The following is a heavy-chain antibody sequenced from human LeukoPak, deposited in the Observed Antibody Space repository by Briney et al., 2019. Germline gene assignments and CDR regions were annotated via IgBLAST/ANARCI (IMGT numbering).Heavy chain of an antibody. V-gene: IGHV1-18*01. CDR2: ISAYNGNT. J-gene: IGHJ3*01. CDR1: GYTFTSYG. D-gene: IGHD3-22*01. Sequence: GASVKVSCKASGYTFTSYGISWVRHAPGQGLEWMGWISAYNGNTNYAQKLQGRVTMTTDTSTSTAYMELRSLRSDDTAVYYCARSPGRLYYYDSSGKPLGPWGQGTMVTVSS. CDR3: ARSPGRLYYYDSSGKPLGP.